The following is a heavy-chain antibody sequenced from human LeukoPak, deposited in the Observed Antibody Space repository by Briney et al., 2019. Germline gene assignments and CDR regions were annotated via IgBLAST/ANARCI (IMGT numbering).Heavy chain of an antibody. V-gene: IGHV4-59*01. CDR3: ARGGGYYPLDY. J-gene: IGHJ4*02. Sequence: PSETLSLTCTVSGVSIGTYYWSWIRQPPGKGLEWIGYIYYSGSTNYNPSLKSRVTISVDTSKNQFSLKLSSVTAADTAVYYCARGGGYYPLDYWGQGTLVTVSS. CDR1: GVSIGTYY. CDR2: IYYSGST. D-gene: IGHD3-22*01.